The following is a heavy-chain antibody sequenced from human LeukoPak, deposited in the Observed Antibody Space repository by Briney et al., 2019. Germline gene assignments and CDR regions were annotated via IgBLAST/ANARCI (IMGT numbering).Heavy chain of an antibody. J-gene: IGHJ4*02. D-gene: IGHD6-13*01. CDR2: ISYDGSNK. CDR1: GFTFSNYA. Sequence: GGSLRLSCAASGFTFSNYAMHWVRQAPGKGLEWVAVISYDGSNKYYADSVKGRFTISRDNSKNTLYLQMNSLRAEDTAVYYCARDSRGSWGYWGQGTLVTVSS. CDR3: ARDSRGSWGY. V-gene: IGHV3-30-3*01.